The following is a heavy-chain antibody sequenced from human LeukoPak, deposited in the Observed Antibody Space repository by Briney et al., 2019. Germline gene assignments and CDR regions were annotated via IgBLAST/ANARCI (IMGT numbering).Heavy chain of an antibody. D-gene: IGHD5-18*01. J-gene: IGHJ6*02. Sequence: ASVKVSCKASGYTLTDYNMHWVRQAPGQGLEWMGWINPNSGGTNYAQEFQGRVTMTRDTSISTAYMELSRLRSDDTAVYFCARDAAMVAMDVWGQGTTVTVSS. CDR1: GYTLTDYN. CDR2: INPNSGGT. V-gene: IGHV1-2*02. CDR3: ARDAAMVAMDV.